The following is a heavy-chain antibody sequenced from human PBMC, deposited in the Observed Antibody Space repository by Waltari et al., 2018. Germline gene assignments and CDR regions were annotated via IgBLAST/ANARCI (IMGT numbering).Heavy chain of an antibody. V-gene: IGHV4-34*01. D-gene: IGHD3-3*01. J-gene: IGHJ4*02. CDR2: INHSGST. Sequence: QVQLQQWGAGLLKPSETLSLTCAVYGGSFSGYYWSWIRQPPGTGLEWIGEINHSGSTNYNPSLKSRVTISVDTSKNQFSLKLSSVTAADTAVYYCARGSPYYDFWSGYYLFDYWGQGTLVTVSS. CDR1: GGSFSGYY. CDR3: ARGSPYYDFWSGYYLFDY.